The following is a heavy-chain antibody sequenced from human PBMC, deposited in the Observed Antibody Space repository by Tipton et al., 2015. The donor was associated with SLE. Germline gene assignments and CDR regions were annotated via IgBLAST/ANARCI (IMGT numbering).Heavy chain of an antibody. J-gene: IGHJ3*02. V-gene: IGHV4-59*01. D-gene: IGHD2-2*01. CDR2: IYYSGST. CDR3: ARDAEVVFDAFDI. Sequence: TLSLTCTVSGGSISSYYWSWIRQPPGKGLEWIGSIYYSGSTYYNPSLKSRVTISVDTSKNQFSLKLSSVTAADTAVYYCARDAEVVFDAFDIWGQGTMVTVSS. CDR1: GGSISSYY.